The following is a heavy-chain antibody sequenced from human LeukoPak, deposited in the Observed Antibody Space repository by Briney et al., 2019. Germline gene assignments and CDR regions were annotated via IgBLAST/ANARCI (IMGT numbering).Heavy chain of an antibody. D-gene: IGHD2-2*01. CDR2: ISAYNGNT. CDR3: ARAGEGYCSSTSCYVLGPFDY. V-gene: IGHV1-18*01. J-gene: IGHJ4*02. CDR1: GYTFTSYG. Sequence: ASVKGSCKASGYTFTSYGISWVRQAPGQGLEWMGWISAYNGNTNYAQKLQGRVTMTTDTSTSTAYMELRSLRSDDTAVYYCARAGEGYCSSTSCYVLGPFDYWGQGTLVTVSS.